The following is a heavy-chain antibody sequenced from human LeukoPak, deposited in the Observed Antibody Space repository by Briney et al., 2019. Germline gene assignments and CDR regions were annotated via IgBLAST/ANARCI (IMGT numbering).Heavy chain of an antibody. D-gene: IGHD6-19*01. CDR1: GYSISSGYY. CDR2: IYHSGST. Sequence: SETLSLTCTVSGYSISSGYYWGWIRQPPGKGLEWIGEIYHSGSTNYNPSLKSRVTISVDKSKNQFSLKLSSVTAADTAVYYCARSGLEAVAGSYYYYYMDVWGKGTTVTVSS. J-gene: IGHJ6*03. V-gene: IGHV4-38-2*02. CDR3: ARSGLEAVAGSYYYYYMDV.